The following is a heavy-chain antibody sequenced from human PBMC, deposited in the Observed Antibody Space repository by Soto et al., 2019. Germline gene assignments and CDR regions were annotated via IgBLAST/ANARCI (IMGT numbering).Heavy chain of an antibody. Sequence: GGSLRLSCAASGFTFSSYAMSWVRQAPGKGLEWVSAISGSGGSTYYADSVKGRFTISRDNSKNTLYLQMNSLRAEDTAVYYCAKGITMVRGAPDAFDIWGQGTMVTVSS. V-gene: IGHV3-23*01. CDR2: ISGSGGST. CDR1: GFTFSSYA. J-gene: IGHJ3*02. D-gene: IGHD3-10*01. CDR3: AKGITMVRGAPDAFDI.